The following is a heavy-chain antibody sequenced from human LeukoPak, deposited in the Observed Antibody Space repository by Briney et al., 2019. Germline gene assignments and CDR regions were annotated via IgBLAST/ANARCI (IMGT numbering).Heavy chain of an antibody. V-gene: IGHV3-9*01. D-gene: IGHD3-10*01. CDR1: GFTFDEYA. CDR2: ISYGSDTI. Sequence: GGSLRLSCAASGFTFDEYAMHWVRQAPGKGLEWVSGISYGSDTIGYVDSAKGRFTISRDNSKNTLYLQMKTLRSEDTAVYYCGYYNSGSYSTPDSWGQGTQVTVSS. CDR3: GYYNSGSYSTPDS. J-gene: IGHJ5*01.